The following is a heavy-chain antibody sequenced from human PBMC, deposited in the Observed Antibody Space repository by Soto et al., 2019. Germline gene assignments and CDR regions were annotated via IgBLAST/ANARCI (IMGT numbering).Heavy chain of an antibody. CDR2: ISAYNGNT. Sequence: ASVKVSCKASGYTFTSHGISWVQQAPGQGLEWMGRISAYNGNTNYAQILQDRVTMTTDTSTSTAYMELRSLTSDDTALYYCARDQADCSGGSCYSAEYFHHWGQGTLVTVSS. CDR3: ARDQADCSGGSCYSAEYFHH. CDR1: GYTFTSHG. J-gene: IGHJ1*01. V-gene: IGHV1-18*01. D-gene: IGHD2-15*01.